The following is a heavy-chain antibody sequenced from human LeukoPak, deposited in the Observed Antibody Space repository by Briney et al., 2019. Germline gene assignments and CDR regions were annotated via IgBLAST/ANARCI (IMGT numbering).Heavy chain of an antibody. J-gene: IGHJ4*02. Sequence: GGSLRLSCEASGFTFSNHPVRWVRQAPGKGLEWVSSVSPDGGDKFYADSVKGRFTISRDNSRNTVYLQMSTLSVDDTAVYYCARALAPLRGNDYWGQGTLVTVSS. V-gene: IGHV3-23*01. D-gene: IGHD4-23*01. CDR1: GFTFSNHP. CDR3: ARALAPLRGNDY. CDR2: VSPDGGDK.